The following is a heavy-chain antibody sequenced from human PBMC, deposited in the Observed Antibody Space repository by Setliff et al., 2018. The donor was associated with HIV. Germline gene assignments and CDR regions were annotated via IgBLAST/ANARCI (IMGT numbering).Heavy chain of an antibody. CDR1: NYTFNNYA. CDR3: ARVGLSAVPFPTVY. CDR2: ISAYDGDT. J-gene: IGHJ4*02. Sequence: ASVKVSCKASNYTFNNYAITWVRQAPGQRPEWMGWISAYDGDTKYAQKFHNRLSMTADTSTTTAYMDLRGLTSDDTGVYYCARVGLSAVPFPTVYWGQGTLVTVSS. D-gene: IGHD4-4*01. V-gene: IGHV1-18*01.